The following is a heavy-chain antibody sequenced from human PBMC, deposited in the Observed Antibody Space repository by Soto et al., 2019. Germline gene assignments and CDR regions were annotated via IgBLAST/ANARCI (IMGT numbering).Heavy chain of an antibody. CDR1: GGSISSSSYY. J-gene: IGHJ4*02. V-gene: IGHV4-39*01. CDR3: SIYRRYDSAWYY. D-gene: IGHD5-12*01. Sequence: SETLSLTCTVSGGSISSSSYYWGWIRQPPGKGLEWIGSIYYSGSTYYNPSLKSRVTISVDTSKNQFSLKLSSVTAADTAVYYCSIYRRYDSAWYYWGTGTLVTVSS. CDR2: IYYSGST.